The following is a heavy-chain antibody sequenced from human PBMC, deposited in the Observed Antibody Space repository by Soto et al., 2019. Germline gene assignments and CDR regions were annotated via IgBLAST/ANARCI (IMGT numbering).Heavy chain of an antibody. V-gene: IGHV4-59*12. Sequence: SEALSLTCVVSGGSITGYYWNWIRQPPGEGLEWIGYMYFTGAHNSNPSLKSRVTISVDTSKNQFSLKLSSVTAADTAVYYCARAKDGRPYNWLDPWGQGTLVTVSS. CDR1: GGSITGYY. J-gene: IGHJ5*02. CDR2: MYFTGAH. CDR3: ARAKDGRPYNWLDP.